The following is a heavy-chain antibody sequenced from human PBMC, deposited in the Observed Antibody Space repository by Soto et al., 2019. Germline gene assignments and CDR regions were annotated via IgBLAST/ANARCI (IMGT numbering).Heavy chain of an antibody. Sequence: EVQLLESGGGLVQPGGSLRLSCSVSGFTFSNYAMTWVRQAPGKGLEWVSSISGGGGGTHYADSMKGRFSISRDNSKKTLQLEMSRLRAAETAVYYCAKGSEYDMLTADHAFDSWGQGTLVTVSS. V-gene: IGHV3-23*01. CDR2: ISGGGGGT. J-gene: IGHJ4*02. D-gene: IGHD3-9*01. CDR3: AKGSEYDMLTADHAFDS. CDR1: GFTFSNYA.